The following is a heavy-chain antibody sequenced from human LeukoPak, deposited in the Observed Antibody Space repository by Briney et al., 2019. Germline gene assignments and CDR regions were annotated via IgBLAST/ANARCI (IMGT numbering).Heavy chain of an antibody. D-gene: IGHD3-22*01. Sequence: GESLKISCNGSGYSFTNYGISWVRQMPGKGLEGMGRIDPSDSYSNYRPSFQGHVTISADRSISTAYLQWRSLKASDTAMYYCARQLDYYDKRDYWGQGTLVTVAS. CDR1: GYSFTNYG. V-gene: IGHV5-10-1*01. CDR2: IDPSDSYS. J-gene: IGHJ4*02. CDR3: ARQLDYYDKRDY.